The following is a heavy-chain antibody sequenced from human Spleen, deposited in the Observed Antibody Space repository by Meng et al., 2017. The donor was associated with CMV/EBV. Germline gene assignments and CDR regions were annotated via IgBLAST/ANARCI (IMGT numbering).Heavy chain of an antibody. V-gene: IGHV4-39*07. CDR2: IDYSGTT. D-gene: IGHD6-19*01. CDR3: ARERPEQWLVPYYFDY. J-gene: IGHJ4*02. Sequence: SFRSSGYYGGWIRQPPGKGLEWIGSIDYSGTTSYNPSLKSRVTISVDTSKNQFSLKLSSVTAADTAIYYCARERPEQWLVPYYFDYWGQGTLVTVSS. CDR1: SFRSSGYY.